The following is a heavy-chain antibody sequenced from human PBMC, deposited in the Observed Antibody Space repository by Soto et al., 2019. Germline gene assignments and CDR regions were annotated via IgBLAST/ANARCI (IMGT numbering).Heavy chain of an antibody. J-gene: IGHJ6*02. CDR1: GFTFSSYG. V-gene: IGHV3-30*18. CDR3: AKDWSGARGYYYGMDV. CDR2: ISYDGSNK. D-gene: IGHD1-26*01. Sequence: RLSCAASGFTFSSYGMHWVRQAPGKGLEWVAVISYDGSNKYYADSVKGRFTISRDNSKNTLYLQMNSLRAEDTAVYYCAKDWSGARGYYYGMDVWGQGTTVTVSS.